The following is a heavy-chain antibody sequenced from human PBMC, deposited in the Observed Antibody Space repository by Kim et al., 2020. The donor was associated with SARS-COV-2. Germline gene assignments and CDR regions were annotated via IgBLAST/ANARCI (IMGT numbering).Heavy chain of an antibody. CDR1: GGSISSYY. D-gene: IGHD2-2*01. CDR3: SSRSSGHKYFYY. Sequence: SETLSLTCTVSGGSISSYYWSWIRQPPGKGLEWIGRIYATGNTNYNPSLKSRVTMSIDTSKNQFFLTLTSVTAADTAVYYCSSRSSGHKYFYYWGQGTLV. V-gene: IGHV4-4*07. J-gene: IGHJ4*02. CDR2: IYATGNT.